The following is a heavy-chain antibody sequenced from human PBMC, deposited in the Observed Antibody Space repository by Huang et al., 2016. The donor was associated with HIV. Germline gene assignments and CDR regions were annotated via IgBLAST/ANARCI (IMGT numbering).Heavy chain of an antibody. CDR1: GFLFTTFT. CDR2: ISGSGSSI. V-gene: IGHV3-21*01. D-gene: IGHD2-15*01. J-gene: IGHJ4*03. Sequence: EVQLEESGGALVKPGGSLRLSCAATGFLFTTFTMHWVRQAPGKWLEWVASISGSGSSIYYADAGKGRFTISRDNTKKSLYLQMSSLSVDDTAFYFCARGGPVGYFNLWGHGTLVSVSS. CDR3: ARGGPVGYFNL.